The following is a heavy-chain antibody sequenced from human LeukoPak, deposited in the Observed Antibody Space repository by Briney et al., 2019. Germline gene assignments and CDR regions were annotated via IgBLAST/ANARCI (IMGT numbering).Heavy chain of an antibody. Sequence: GGSLRLSCAASGFTFSSYAMSWVRQAPGKGLEWVSAISGSGGSTYYADSVKGRFTISRDNSKNTLYLQMNSLRAEDTAVYYCARRYCSDGSCYSIDYWGQGTLVTVSS. V-gene: IGHV3-23*01. D-gene: IGHD2-15*01. CDR3: ARRYCSDGSCYSIDY. CDR2: ISGSGGST. CDR1: GFTFSSYA. J-gene: IGHJ4*02.